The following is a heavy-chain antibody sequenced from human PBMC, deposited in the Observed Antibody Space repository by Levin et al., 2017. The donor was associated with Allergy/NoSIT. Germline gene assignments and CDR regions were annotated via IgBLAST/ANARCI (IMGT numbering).Heavy chain of an antibody. D-gene: IGHD6-13*01. CDR3: ARHLSGAAAGTDGLGAFDI. CDR1: GGSISSSSYY. V-gene: IGHV4-39*01. J-gene: IGHJ3*02. CDR2: IYYSGST. Sequence: SETLSLTCTVSGGSISSSSYYWGWIRQPPGKGLEWIGSIYYSGSTYYNPSLKSRVTISVDTSKNQFSLKLSSVTAADTAVYYCARHLSGAAAGTDGLGAFDIWGQGTMVTVSS.